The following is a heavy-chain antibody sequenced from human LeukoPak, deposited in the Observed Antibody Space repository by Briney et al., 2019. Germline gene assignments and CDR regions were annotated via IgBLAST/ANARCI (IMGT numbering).Heavy chain of an antibody. V-gene: IGHV3-15*01. Sequence: PGGSLRLSCAASGFTFSRAWMSWVRQAPGKGLEWVGRIKSKSDYGTTEYAAPVEGRFIISRDDSKNTLFLQMNSLKTEDTAIYYCTRVTAHYYYGMDVWGQGTTVTVSS. CDR1: GFTFSRAW. J-gene: IGHJ6*02. CDR2: IKSKSDYGTT. CDR3: TRVTAHYYYGMDV. D-gene: IGHD2-21*02.